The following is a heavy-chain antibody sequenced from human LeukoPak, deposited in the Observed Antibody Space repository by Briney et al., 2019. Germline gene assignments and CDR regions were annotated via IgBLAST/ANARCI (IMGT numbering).Heavy chain of an antibody. CDR3: ARLGDEIAVSGLKYYHYSHTDV. CDR1: GGSIRDFY. J-gene: IGHJ6*03. V-gene: IGHV4-59*01. Sequence: SETLSLTCSVSGGSIRDFYWTWIRQPPGKGLEWIGYIYYTGATNYSPSLRGRVIMSVDTSRSQFSLNLTSVTPADTAVYSCARLGDEIAVSGLKYYHYSHTDVWGSGTTVAVSS. D-gene: IGHD6-19*01. CDR2: IYYTGAT.